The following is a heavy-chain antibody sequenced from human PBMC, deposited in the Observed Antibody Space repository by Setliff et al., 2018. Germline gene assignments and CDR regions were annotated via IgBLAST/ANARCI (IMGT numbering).Heavy chain of an antibody. J-gene: IGHJ6*03. CDR2: IYYSGRT. Sequence: SETLSLTCTVSGGSISTYYWSWIRQPPGKGLEWIGYIYYSGRTNYNPSLRSRVTISVDTSKNQFSLKLSFVTAADTAVYYCARHLSYSGETMDVWGTGTTVTVSS. V-gene: IGHV4-59*08. CDR1: GGSISTYY. D-gene: IGHD5-12*01. CDR3: ARHLSYSGETMDV.